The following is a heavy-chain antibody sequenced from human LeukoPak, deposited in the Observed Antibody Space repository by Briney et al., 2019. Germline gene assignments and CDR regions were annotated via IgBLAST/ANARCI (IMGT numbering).Heavy chain of an antibody. D-gene: IGHD6-25*01. V-gene: IGHV4-34*01. J-gene: IGHJ5*02. CDR1: GFTFSTYA. CDR3: ARGVSGDWFDP. Sequence: GSLRLSCAASGFTFSTYAMTWVRQPPGKGLEWIGEINHSGSTNYNPSLKSRVTISVDTSKNQFSLKLSSVTAADTAVYYCARGVSGDWFDPWGQGTLVTVSS. CDR2: INHSGST.